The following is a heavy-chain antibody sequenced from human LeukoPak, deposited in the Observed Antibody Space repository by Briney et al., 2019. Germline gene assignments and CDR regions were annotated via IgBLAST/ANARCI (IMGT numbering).Heavy chain of an antibody. V-gene: IGHV3-9*01. J-gene: IGHJ4*02. D-gene: IGHD4-17*01. CDR1: GFTFDDYA. CDR3: AKGMSPHGDYPALDY. Sequence: GGSLRLSCAASGFTFDDYAMHWVRQAPGKGLEWVSGISWNSGSIGYADSVKGRFTISRDNAKNSLYLQMNNLRAEDTALYYCAKGMSPHGDYPALDYWGQGTLVTVSS. CDR2: ISWNSGSI.